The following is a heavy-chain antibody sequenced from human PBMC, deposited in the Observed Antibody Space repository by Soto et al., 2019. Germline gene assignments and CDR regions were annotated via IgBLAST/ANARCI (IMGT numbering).Heavy chain of an antibody. Sequence: PSETLSLTCAVSGGSISSSNWWSWVRQPPGKGLEWIGEIYHSGSTNYNPSLKSRVTISVGKSKNQFSLKLSSVTAADTAVYYCARISYYYYGMDVWGQGTTVTVSS. CDR1: GGSISSSNW. J-gene: IGHJ6*02. CDR2: IYHSGST. CDR3: ARISYYYYGMDV. V-gene: IGHV4-4*02.